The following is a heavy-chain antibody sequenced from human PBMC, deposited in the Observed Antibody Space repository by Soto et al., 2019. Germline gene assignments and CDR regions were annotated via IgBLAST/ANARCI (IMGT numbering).Heavy chain of an antibody. CDR1: GYTFTSYG. J-gene: IGHJ4*02. D-gene: IGHD2-15*01. Sequence: ASVQVSCKASGYTFTSYGISWVRQAPGQGLEWMGWISAYNGNTNYAQKLQGRVTMTTDTSTSTAYMELRSLRSDDTAVYYCARPAFGYCSGGSCYVDYWGQGTLVTVSS. V-gene: IGHV1-18*01. CDR2: ISAYNGNT. CDR3: ARPAFGYCSGGSCYVDY.